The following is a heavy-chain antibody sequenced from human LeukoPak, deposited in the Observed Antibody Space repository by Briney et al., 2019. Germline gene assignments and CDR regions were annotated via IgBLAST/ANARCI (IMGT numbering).Heavy chain of an antibody. D-gene: IGHD3-22*01. J-gene: IGHJ3*02. CDR1: GGSISSYY. V-gene: IGHV4-4*07. CDR3: ARVGYDSSCYHDAFDI. Sequence: PSETLSLTCTVSGGSISSYYWSWIRQPAGKGLEWIGRIYTSGSTNYNPSLKSRVTMSVDTSKNQFSLKLSSVTAADTAVYYCARVGYDSSCYHDAFDIWGQGTMVTVSS. CDR2: IYTSGST.